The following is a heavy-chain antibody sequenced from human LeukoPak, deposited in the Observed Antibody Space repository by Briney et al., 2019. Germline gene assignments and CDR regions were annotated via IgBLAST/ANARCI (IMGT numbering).Heavy chain of an antibody. D-gene: IGHD4-17*01. Sequence: PGGSLRLSCAASGLTFSSYAMSWVRQSPGKGLEWVSSIRDSGAGTYYADSVKGRFTISRDNSKNTLYLQMNSLTVEDTAVYYCAKNDYGFWFDPWGQGTLVTVSS. J-gene: IGHJ5*02. V-gene: IGHV3-23*01. CDR3: AKNDYGFWFDP. CDR1: GLTFSSYA. CDR2: IRDSGAGT.